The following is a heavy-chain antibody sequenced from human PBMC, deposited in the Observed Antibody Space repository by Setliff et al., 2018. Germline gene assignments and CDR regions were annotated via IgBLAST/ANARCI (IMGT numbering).Heavy chain of an antibody. J-gene: IGHJ4*02. D-gene: IGHD2-15*01. CDR1: GFTFSSYR. CDR2: IWDDGGNK. CDR3: ARTCSGSGCYAGLES. V-gene: IGHV3-33*08. Sequence: GESLRLSCAASGFTFSSYRMHWVRQAPGKGLEWVAVIWDDGGNKYHADSVKGRFTISRDNSKNTLYLQMNSLRPEDTAVYYCARTCSGSGCYAGLESWGQGTPVTVSS.